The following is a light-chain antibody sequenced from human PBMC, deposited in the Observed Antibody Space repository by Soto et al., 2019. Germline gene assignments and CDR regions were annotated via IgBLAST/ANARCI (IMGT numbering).Light chain of an antibody. Sequence: QSVLTQPPSASGTPGQRVTISCSGSSSNIGINTVNWYQQLPGTAPKLLIYSHNQRPSGVPDRFSGSKSGTSASLAISGLQSEDEADYYCATWDDSLNGWVFGGGTKVTVL. CDR2: SHN. CDR1: SSNIGINT. J-gene: IGLJ3*02. V-gene: IGLV1-44*01. CDR3: ATWDDSLNGWV.